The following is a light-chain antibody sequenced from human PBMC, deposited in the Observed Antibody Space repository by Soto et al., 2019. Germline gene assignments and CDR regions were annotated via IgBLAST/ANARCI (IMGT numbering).Light chain of an antibody. V-gene: IGKV1-33*01. CDR2: GAF. Sequence: DIQMTQSPSSLSACVGDRVIITCRASQDISNFLNWYQQKPGKAPKLLIYGAFNLETGVPSRLSVSKSGTLFTLTISSLQSEDIATYHCQQYESLPRTFGQGTKVEIK. J-gene: IGKJ1*01. CDR1: QDISNF. CDR3: QQYESLPRT.